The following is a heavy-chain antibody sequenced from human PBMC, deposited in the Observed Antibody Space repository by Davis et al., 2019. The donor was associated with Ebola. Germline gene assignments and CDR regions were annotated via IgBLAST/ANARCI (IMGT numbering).Heavy chain of an antibody. D-gene: IGHD3-10*01. CDR1: GFIFSDFY. Sequence: GESLKISCAASGFIFSDFYMTWIRQAPGKGLEWVSYMSSSGISIEYTESVKGRFTISRDNAKQSVYLQMNSLRVEDTAVYYCARKTRSSSGPFDIWGQGTMVTVSS. CDR2: MSSSGISI. J-gene: IGHJ3*02. V-gene: IGHV3-11*01. CDR3: ARKTRSSSGPFDI.